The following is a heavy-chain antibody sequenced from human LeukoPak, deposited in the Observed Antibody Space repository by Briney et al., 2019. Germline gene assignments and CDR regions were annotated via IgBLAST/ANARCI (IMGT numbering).Heavy chain of an antibody. CDR3: AKDNYYDSSGRTNYYYYYGMDV. Sequence: GGSLRLSCAASGFTFSSYAMSWVRQAPGKGLEWVSAISGSGGSTYYADSVKGRFTISRDNSKNTLYLQMNSLRAEDTAVYYCAKDNYYDSSGRTNYYYYYGMDVWGQGTTVTVSS. V-gene: IGHV3-23*01. J-gene: IGHJ6*02. D-gene: IGHD3-22*01. CDR1: GFTFSSYA. CDR2: ISGSGGST.